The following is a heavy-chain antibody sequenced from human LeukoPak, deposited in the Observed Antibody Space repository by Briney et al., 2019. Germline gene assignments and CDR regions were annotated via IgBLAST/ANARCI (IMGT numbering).Heavy chain of an antibody. CDR3: ARAGGSGTTLDY. CDR2: ISTSSSYI. Sequence: PSETLSLTCTVSGGSISSGSYYWGWIRQPPGKGLEWVSSISTSSSYIYYADSVKGRFTISRDNAKNSLYLQMDSLRAEDTAVYYCARAGGSGTTLDYWGQGTLVTVSS. V-gene: IGHV3-21*01. D-gene: IGHD3-10*01. CDR1: GGSISSGS. J-gene: IGHJ4*02.